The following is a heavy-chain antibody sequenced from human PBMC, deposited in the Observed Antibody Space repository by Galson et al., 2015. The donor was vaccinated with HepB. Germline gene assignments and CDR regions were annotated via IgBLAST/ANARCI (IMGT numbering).Heavy chain of an antibody. V-gene: IGHV3-9*01. CDR2: ISWNSGSI. D-gene: IGHD5-18*01. Sequence: SLRLSCAASGFTFDDYAMHWVRQAPGKGLEWVPGISWNSGSIGYADSVKGRFTISRDNAKNSLYLQMNSLRAEDTALYYCAKDISGYSYGKPDYWGQGTLVTVSS. J-gene: IGHJ4*02. CDR1: GFTFDDYA. CDR3: AKDISGYSYGKPDY.